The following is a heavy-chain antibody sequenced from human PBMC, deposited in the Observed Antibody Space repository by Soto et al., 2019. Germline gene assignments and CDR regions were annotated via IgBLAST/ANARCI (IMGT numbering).Heavy chain of an antibody. Sequence: QVQLQESGPVLVKPSGTLSLTCAVSGGSISSSNWWSWVRQPPGKGLEWIGEIYHSGSTYYNMSLKSRVTISVDKSTNQFSLKLTSMTAADTAVYYCARVGYTYGHYFDSWCQVTLRTVSS. CDR2: IYHSGST. D-gene: IGHD5-18*01. V-gene: IGHV4-4*02. J-gene: IGHJ4*01. CDR1: GGSISSSNW. CDR3: ARVGYTYGHYFDS.